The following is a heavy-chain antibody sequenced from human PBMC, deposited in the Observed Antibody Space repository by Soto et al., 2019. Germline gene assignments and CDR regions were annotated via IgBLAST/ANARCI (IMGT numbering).Heavy chain of an antibody. D-gene: IGHD2-8*01. V-gene: IGHV1-69*06. CDR1: GGTFSTYA. CDR3: AVAYCTNGVCYYYYYGMDV. J-gene: IGHJ6*02. CDR2: IIPIFDKE. Sequence: QVQLVQSGAEVKKPGSSVKVSCKASGGTFSTYAINWVRQAPGQGLEWMGGIIPIFDKEDYAQKFQGRVTITADKSTSTAYMELSSLRSEDTAVYYCAVAYCTNGVCYYYYYGMDVWVQGTTVTVSS.